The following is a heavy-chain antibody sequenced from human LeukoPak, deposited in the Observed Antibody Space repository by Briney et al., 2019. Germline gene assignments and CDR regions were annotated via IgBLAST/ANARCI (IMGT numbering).Heavy chain of an antibody. CDR2: ISSSGSTI. CDR1: GFTFSSYE. D-gene: IGHD3-10*01. V-gene: IGHV3-48*03. CDR3: ARGPDLGGSGRTYYYYMDV. Sequence: PGGSLRLSCAASGFTFSSYEMNWVRQAPGKGLEWVSYISSSGSTIYYADSVKGRFTISRDNAKNSLYLQMNSLRAEDTAVYYCARGPDLGGSGRTYYYYMDVWGKGTTVTISS. J-gene: IGHJ6*03.